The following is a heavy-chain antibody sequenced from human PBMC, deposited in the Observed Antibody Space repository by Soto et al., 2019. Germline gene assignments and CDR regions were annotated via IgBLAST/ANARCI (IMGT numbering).Heavy chain of an antibody. Sequence: ASVKVSCKASGYTFSNFAMHWVRQAPGQRLEWMGWISAYNGNTNYAQKLQGRVTMTTDTSTSTAYMELRSLRSDDTAVYYCARDPAYYYDSSGYEDAFDIWGQGTMVTVSS. CDR1: GYTFSNFA. D-gene: IGHD3-22*01. CDR3: ARDPAYYYDSSGYEDAFDI. J-gene: IGHJ3*02. V-gene: IGHV1-18*01. CDR2: ISAYNGNT.